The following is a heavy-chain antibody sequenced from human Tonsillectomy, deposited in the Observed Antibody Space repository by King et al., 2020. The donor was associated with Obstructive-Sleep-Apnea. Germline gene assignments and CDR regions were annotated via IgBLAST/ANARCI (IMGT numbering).Heavy chain of an antibody. CDR2: INHSGRT. V-gene: IGHV4-34*01. D-gene: IGHD2-21*02. CDR1: GGSFSGYY. Sequence: VQLQQWGAGLLKPSETLSLTCAVYGGSFSGYYWSWIRQPPGKGLEWSGGINHSGRTNYTPSLKRRVTISVDTSKNQFSLKLSSVTAADTAVYYCARGPPVVTAIRQGYYFDYWGQGTLVTVSS. J-gene: IGHJ4*02. CDR3: ARGPPVVTAIRQGYYFDY.